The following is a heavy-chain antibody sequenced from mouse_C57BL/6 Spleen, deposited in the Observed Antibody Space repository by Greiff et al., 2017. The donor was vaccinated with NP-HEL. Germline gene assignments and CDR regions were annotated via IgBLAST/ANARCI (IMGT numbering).Heavy chain of an antibody. D-gene: IGHD1-1*01. CDR2: IRNKANGYTT. J-gene: IGHJ4*01. CDR3: ARSLFYDSYAMDY. CDR1: GFTFTDYY. Sequence: EVQRVESGGGLVQPGGSLRLSCAASGFTFTDYYMSWVRQPPGKALEWLGFIRNKANGYTTEYSASVKGRFTISRDNSQSILYLQMNALRAEDSATYYYARSLFYDSYAMDYWGQGTSVTVSS. V-gene: IGHV7-3*01.